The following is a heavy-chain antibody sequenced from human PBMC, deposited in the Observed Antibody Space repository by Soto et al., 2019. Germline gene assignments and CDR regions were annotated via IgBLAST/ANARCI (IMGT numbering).Heavy chain of an antibody. V-gene: IGHV1-8*01. J-gene: IGHJ5*02. CDR2: MSPNSGNT. CDR3: AEASGGTHYWLDL. CDR1: GYTFTSDD. Sequence: GASVKVSCKASGYTFTSDDINWVRQATGQGLEWMGWMSPNSGNTGFAQKFQGRIKMTRNTSRSTAYMELSNLRSDDTDVYYCAEASGGTHYWLDLCGQGTLLTVSS. D-gene: IGHD3-16*01.